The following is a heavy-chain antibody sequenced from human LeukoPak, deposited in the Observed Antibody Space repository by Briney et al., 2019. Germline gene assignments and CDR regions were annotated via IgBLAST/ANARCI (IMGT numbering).Heavy chain of an antibody. V-gene: IGHV3-53*01. CDR3: ARDRRETMITFGGVMTAGWFDP. J-gene: IGHJ5*02. Sequence: GGSLRLSCTVSGFTVSSDSMSWVRQAPGKGLEWVSFIYSGGSTHYSDSVKGRFTISRDNSKNTLYLQMNSLRAEDTAVYYCARDRRETMITFGGVMTAGWFDPWGQGTLVTVSS. D-gene: IGHD3-16*01. CDR2: IYSGGST. CDR1: GFTVSSDS.